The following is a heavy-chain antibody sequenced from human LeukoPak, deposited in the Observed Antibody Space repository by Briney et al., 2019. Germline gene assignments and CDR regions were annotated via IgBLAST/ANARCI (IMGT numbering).Heavy chain of an antibody. J-gene: IGHJ6*03. CDR3: ARARDYYYMDV. CDR2: IIPIFGTA. V-gene: IGHV1-69*05. Sequence: GASVKVSCKASGYTFTSYGISWVRQAPGQGLEWMGRIIPIFGTANCAQKFQGRVTITTDESTSTAYMELSSLRSEDTAVYYCARARDYYYMDVWGKGTTVTVSS. CDR1: GYTFTSYG.